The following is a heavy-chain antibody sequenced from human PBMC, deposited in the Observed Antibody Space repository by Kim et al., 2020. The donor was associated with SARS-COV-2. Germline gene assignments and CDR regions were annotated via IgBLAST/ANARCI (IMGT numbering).Heavy chain of an antibody. Sequence: SAQRFQGRVTITADKSTSTPYMELSSLRSEDTAVYYCGRDGEYLPGLFDYWGQGTLVTVSS. V-gene: IGHV1-69*04. CDR3: GRDGEYLPGLFDY. D-gene: IGHD2-2*01. J-gene: IGHJ4*02.